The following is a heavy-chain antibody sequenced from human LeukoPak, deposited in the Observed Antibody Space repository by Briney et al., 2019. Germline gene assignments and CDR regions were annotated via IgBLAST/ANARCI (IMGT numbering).Heavy chain of an antibody. J-gene: IGHJ4*02. Sequence: LTLSCAASGFTFSSYAMSWIRQHPGKGLEWIGYIYYSGSTYYNPSLKSRVTISVDTSKNQFSLKLSSVTAADTAVYYCAREGYYDSSGYSDYWGQGTLVTVSS. CDR3: AREGYYDSSGYSDY. CDR2: IYYSGST. V-gene: IGHV4-31*02. CDR1: GFTFSSYA. D-gene: IGHD3-22*01.